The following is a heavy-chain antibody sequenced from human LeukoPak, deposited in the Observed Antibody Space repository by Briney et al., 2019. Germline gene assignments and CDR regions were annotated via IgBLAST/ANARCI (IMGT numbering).Heavy chain of an antibody. CDR3: AKDSTGDSPIDY. J-gene: IGHJ4*02. CDR2: ISNSGGST. CDR1: GFTFSSYA. Sequence: GGSLRLSCAASGFTFSSYAMSWVRQAPGKGLEWVSSISNSGGSTYYADSVKGRFTISRDNSKNTLYQQMNSLRADDTAVYYCAKDSTGDSPIDYWGQGTLVTVSS. D-gene: IGHD4-17*01. V-gene: IGHV3-23*01.